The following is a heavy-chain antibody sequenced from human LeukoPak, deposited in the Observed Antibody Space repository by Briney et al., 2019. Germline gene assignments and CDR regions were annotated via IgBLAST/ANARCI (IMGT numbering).Heavy chain of an antibody. CDR3: ARVLTGQYHRDY. CDR2: INTDGSIT. V-gene: IGHV3-74*01. D-gene: IGHD1-14*01. Sequence: GGSLRLSCAASGFTFSSYWMHWVRQVPGKGLVWVSRINTDGSITSYADSVKGRFTISRDNAKNTVYLQMNSLRAEDTAFYYCARVLTGQYHRDYWGQGTLVTVSS. J-gene: IGHJ4*02. CDR1: GFTFSSYW.